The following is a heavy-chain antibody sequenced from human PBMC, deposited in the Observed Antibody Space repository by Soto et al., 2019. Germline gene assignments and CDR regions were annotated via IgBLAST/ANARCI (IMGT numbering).Heavy chain of an antibody. V-gene: IGHV3-7*01. D-gene: IGHD3-16*01. Sequence: EVQLVESGGDLVQPGGSLRLSCAASGFTFRAYLMSWVRQAPGKGLDWVANINQDGGVEYYADSVQGRFTISRDNAKNSLYLHMNRLRAEDTAVYYCATYHGDDWESERHRHWGPGTLVTVSS. CDR1: GFTFRAYL. CDR3: ATYHGDDWESERHRH. J-gene: IGHJ4*02. CDR2: INQDGGVE.